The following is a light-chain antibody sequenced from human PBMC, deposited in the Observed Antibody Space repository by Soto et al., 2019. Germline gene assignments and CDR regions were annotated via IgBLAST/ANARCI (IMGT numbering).Light chain of an antibody. CDR2: EVS. CDR1: SSDVGGYNY. J-gene: IGLJ1*01. V-gene: IGLV2-8*01. CDR3: SSYAGSNNFV. Sequence: QSALTQPPSASGSPGQSVTISCTGTSSDVGGYNYVSWYQQHPGKAPKFIIYEVSKWPSGVPDRFSGSKSGNTASLTVSGLQAEDEADYYCSSYAGSNNFVFGTGTKLTVL.